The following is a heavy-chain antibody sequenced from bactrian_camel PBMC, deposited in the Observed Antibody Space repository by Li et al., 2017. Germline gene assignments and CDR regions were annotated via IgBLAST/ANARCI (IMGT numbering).Heavy chain of an antibody. CDR2: MASGGTT. V-gene: IGHV3S53*01. CDR1: GSSDCRWC. CDR3: VKVGGSWYGAN. D-gene: IGHD6*01. Sequence: VQLVESGGGLVQPGGSLRLSCAASGSSDCRWCMGWFRQAPGKEREGVATMASGGTTNYADSVKGRFTISEDNAKNTLYLQMNSLKPEGTAVYYCVKVGGSWYGANWGQGTQVTVS. J-gene: IGHJ4*01.